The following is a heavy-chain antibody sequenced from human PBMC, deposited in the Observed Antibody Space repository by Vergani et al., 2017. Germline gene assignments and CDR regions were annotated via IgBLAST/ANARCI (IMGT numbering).Heavy chain of an antibody. CDR3: ARGYCSSTSCYDYYYYYGMDV. Sequence: EVQLVESGGGLVQPGGSLRLSCAASGFTFSSYSMNWVRQAPWKGLEWVSYISSSSSTIYYADSVKGRFTISRDNAKNSLYLQMNSLRAEDTAVYYCARGYCSSTSCYDYYYYYGMDVWGQGTTVTVSS. CDR1: GFTFSSYS. V-gene: IGHV3-48*01. J-gene: IGHJ6*02. CDR2: ISSSSSTI. D-gene: IGHD2-2*01.